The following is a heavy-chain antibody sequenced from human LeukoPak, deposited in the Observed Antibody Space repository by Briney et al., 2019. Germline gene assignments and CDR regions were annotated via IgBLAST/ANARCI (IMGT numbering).Heavy chain of an antibody. CDR1: GGSISSSSYY. J-gene: IGHJ4*02. CDR3: ARDQGSYYDSSGYFDY. CDR2: IYHSGST. Sequence: SETLSLTCTVSGGSISSSSYYWGWIRQPPGKGLEWIGSIYHSGSTYYNPSLKSRVTISVDTSKNQFSLKLSSVTAADTAVYYCARDQGSYYDSSGYFDYWGQGTLVTVSS. D-gene: IGHD3-22*01. V-gene: IGHV4-39*07.